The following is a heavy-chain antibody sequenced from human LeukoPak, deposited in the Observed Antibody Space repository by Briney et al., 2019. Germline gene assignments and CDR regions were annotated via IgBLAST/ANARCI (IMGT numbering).Heavy chain of an antibody. CDR3: ARGYCSSTSCYLPDAFDI. V-gene: IGHV3-21*01. CDR2: ISSHSTSI. Sequence: GGSLRLSCAASGFTFSSYSMNWVRQAPGKGLEWVSSISSHSTSIYYADSVKGRFTISRHNAKNSLYLQMNSLRAEDTAVYYCARGYCSSTSCYLPDAFDIWGQGTMVTVSS. J-gene: IGHJ3*02. D-gene: IGHD2-2*01. CDR1: GFTFSSYS.